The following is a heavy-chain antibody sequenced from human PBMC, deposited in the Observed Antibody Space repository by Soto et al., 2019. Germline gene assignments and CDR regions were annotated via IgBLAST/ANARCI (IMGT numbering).Heavy chain of an antibody. V-gene: IGHV3-7*01. J-gene: IGHJ6*02. Sequence: EVQLVESGGGLVQPGGSVRLSCVASGFTFSTYWVTWVRQAPGKGLEWVANIKQDGSDEHYVDSVKGRFTISRDNAEKSLYLQMNSLRVEDTAVYHCVRWNYGMDVWGRGTTVTVSS. CDR1: GFTFSTYW. D-gene: IGHD1-1*01. CDR2: IKQDGSDE. CDR3: VRWNYGMDV.